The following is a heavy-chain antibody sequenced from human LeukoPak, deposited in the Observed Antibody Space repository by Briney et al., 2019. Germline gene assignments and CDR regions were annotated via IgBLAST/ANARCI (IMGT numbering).Heavy chain of an antibody. J-gene: IGHJ4*02. Sequence: GASVRVSCKASGYTFTGYYMHWVRQAPGQGLEWMGWINPNSGGTNYAQKFQGRVTMTRDTSISTAYMELSRLRSDDTAVYYCAREDIAAAVNFDCWGQGTLVTVSS. D-gene: IGHD6-13*01. CDR2: INPNSGGT. CDR1: GYTFTGYY. CDR3: AREDIAAAVNFDC. V-gene: IGHV1-2*02.